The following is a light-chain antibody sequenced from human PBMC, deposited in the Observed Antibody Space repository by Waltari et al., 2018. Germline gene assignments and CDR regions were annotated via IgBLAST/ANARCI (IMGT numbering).Light chain of an antibody. J-gene: IGKJ4*01. Sequence: DIQLTQSPSFLSASVGDRVTITCRASQGISSYLAWYQQQPGEAPKLLISAASTLQSGVPSRFSGSGSGTEFTLTIRSLQPEDFGIYYCQQTYDTPLTFGAGTKVQLK. CDR2: AAS. CDR3: QQTYDTPLT. V-gene: IGKV1-9*01. CDR1: QGISSY.